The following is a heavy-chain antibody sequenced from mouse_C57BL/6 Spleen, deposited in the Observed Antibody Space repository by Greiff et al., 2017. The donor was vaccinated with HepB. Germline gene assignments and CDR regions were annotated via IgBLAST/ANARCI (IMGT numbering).Heavy chain of an antibody. D-gene: IGHD2-3*01. CDR3: ARYEAYDGYYDWYFDV. CDR1: GYTFTSYW. J-gene: IGHJ1*03. Sequence: QVHVKQPGAELVRPGTSVKLSCKASGYTFTSYWMHWVKQRPGQGLEWIGVIDPSDSYTNYNQKFKGKATLTVDTSSSTAYMQLSSLTSEDSAVYYCARYEAYDGYYDWYFDVWGTGTTVTVSS. CDR2: IDPSDSYT. V-gene: IGHV1-59*01.